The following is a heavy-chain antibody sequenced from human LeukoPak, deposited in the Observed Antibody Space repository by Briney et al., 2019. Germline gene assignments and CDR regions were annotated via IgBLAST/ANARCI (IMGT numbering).Heavy chain of an antibody. CDR2: ISTYNYNT. J-gene: IGHJ4*02. Sequence: ASVKVSCKTSGYTFTSYGVSWVRQAPGQRLEWMGWISTYNYNTNYAQKFRGRVTLTKDTSTSIVYMELRSLRSDDTAIYYCARQVDTTMALPDYWGQGTLVTVSS. V-gene: IGHV1-18*01. CDR3: ARQVDTTMALPDY. CDR1: GYTFTSYG. D-gene: IGHD5-18*01.